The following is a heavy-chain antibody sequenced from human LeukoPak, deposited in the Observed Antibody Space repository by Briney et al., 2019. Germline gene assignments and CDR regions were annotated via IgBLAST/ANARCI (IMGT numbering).Heavy chain of an antibody. CDR1: SNYW. CDR2: INSDGSWT. CDR3: VSFYETY. Sequence: GGSLRLSCAASSNYWMHWVRQAPGKGLVWVSHINSDGSWTSYADSVKGRFTISKDNAKNAVYLQMNSLRAEDTAVYYCVSFYETYWGRGTLVTVSS. J-gene: IGHJ4*02. D-gene: IGHD2/OR15-2a*01. V-gene: IGHV3-74*01.